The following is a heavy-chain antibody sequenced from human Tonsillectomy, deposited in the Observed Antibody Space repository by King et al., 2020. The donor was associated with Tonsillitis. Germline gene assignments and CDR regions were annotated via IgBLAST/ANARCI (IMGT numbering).Heavy chain of an antibody. CDR2: IIISSSSI. CDR3: ASGCSGGSCNTYYYGMDV. D-gene: IGHD2-15*01. J-gene: IGHJ6*02. Sequence: VQLVESGGGLVKPGGSPRLSCAASGFTFSSYSMNWVRQSPGKGLEWVSSIIISSSSIYYADSVKGRFAISKDNATHSLYLKMNSLRAEDTAVYYCASGCSGGSCNTYYYGMDVWGQGTTVTVSS. CDR1: GFTFSSYS. V-gene: IGHV3-21*01.